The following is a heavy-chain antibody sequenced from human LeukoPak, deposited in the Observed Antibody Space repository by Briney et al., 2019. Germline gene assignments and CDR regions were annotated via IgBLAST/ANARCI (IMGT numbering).Heavy chain of an antibody. CDR1: GYTFAGYY. D-gene: IGHD5-12*01. CDR2: INPNSGGT. V-gene: IGHV1-2*02. J-gene: IGHJ4*02. CDR3: AAAYSGYDYEVDY. Sequence: ASVKVSCKASGYTFAGYYMHWVRQAPGQGLEWMGWINPNSGGTNYAQKFQGRVTMTRDTSISTAYMELSRLRSDDTAVYYCAAAYSGYDYEVDYWGQGTLVTVSS.